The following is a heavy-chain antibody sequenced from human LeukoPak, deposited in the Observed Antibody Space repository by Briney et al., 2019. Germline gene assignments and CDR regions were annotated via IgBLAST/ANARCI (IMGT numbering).Heavy chain of an antibody. V-gene: IGHV7-4-1*02. CDR1: GYTFTSYA. J-gene: IGHJ6*02. CDR2: INTNTGNP. Sequence: ASVKVSCKASGYTFTSYAMNWVRQAPGQGLEWMGWINTNTGNPTYAQGFTGRFVFSLDTFVSTAYLQISSLKAEDTAVYYCARLAPIQYSSSWDPTYYYYGMDVWGQGTTVTVSS. D-gene: IGHD6-13*01. CDR3: ARLAPIQYSSSWDPTYYYYGMDV.